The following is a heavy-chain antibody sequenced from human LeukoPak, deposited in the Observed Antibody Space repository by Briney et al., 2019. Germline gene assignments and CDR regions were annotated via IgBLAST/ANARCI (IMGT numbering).Heavy chain of an antibody. CDR3: ARDHNYAFDN. V-gene: IGHV3-48*01. CDR2: IVIDSGNT. J-gene: IGHJ4*02. Sequence: GGSLRLSCTASGFPFIEYSMNWGRQVPGNGLEWISYIVIDSGNTKYADSVRGRCTISADKAKNSLYLQMNSLRVEDTAVYYCARDHNYAFDNWGQGTLVSVAS. CDR1: GFPFIEYS. D-gene: IGHD1-1*01.